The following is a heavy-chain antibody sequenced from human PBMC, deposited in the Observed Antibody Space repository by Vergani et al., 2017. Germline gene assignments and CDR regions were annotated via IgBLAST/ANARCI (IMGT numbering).Heavy chain of an antibody. Sequence: QVQLVESGGGVVQPGRSLRLSCAASGFTFSSYRMHWVRQAPGKGLEWVAVISYDGSNKYYADSVKGRFTISRDNSKNTLYLQLNSLRAEDTAVYYCAKAEGIAAAGSSEYYYYYYMDVWGKGTTVTVSS. V-gene: IGHV3-30*18. CDR2: ISYDGSNK. D-gene: IGHD6-13*01. J-gene: IGHJ6*03. CDR1: GFTFSSYR. CDR3: AKAEGIAAAGSSEYYYYYYMDV.